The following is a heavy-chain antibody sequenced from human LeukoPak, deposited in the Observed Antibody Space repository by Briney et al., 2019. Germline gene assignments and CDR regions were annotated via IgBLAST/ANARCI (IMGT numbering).Heavy chain of an antibody. CDR1: GGSISIGGYY. V-gene: IGHV4-61*02. Sequence: SQTLSLTCTVSGGSISIGGYYWSWIRQPAGKGLEWIGRIYSDGSSNCSPSLKSRVTISIDTSKNQFSLNLSSMTAADTAVYYCARVIRRDPYNYDGFDIWGQGTMVTVSS. CDR2: IYSDGSS. J-gene: IGHJ3*02. CDR3: ARVIRRDPYNYDGFDI. D-gene: IGHD5-24*01.